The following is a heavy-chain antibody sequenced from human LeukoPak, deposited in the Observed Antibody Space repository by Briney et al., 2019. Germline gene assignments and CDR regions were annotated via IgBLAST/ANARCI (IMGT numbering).Heavy chain of an antibody. Sequence: SETLSLTCTVSGGSISSYYWSWIRQPPGKGLEGIGYIYTSGSTNYNPSLKSRVTISVDTSKNQFSLKLSSVTAADTAVYYCARLLWASSSWYPNWFDPWGQGTLVTVSS. CDR1: GGSISSYY. J-gene: IGHJ5*02. CDR2: IYTSGST. CDR3: ARLLWASSSWYPNWFDP. V-gene: IGHV4-4*09. D-gene: IGHD6-13*01.